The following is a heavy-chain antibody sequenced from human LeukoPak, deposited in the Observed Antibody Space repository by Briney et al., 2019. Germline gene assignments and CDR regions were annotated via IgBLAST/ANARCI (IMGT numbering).Heavy chain of an antibody. Sequence: GGSLRLSCAASGFTFRNYWMHWVRQVPGKGLVWVSRIDDDGTFTTYADSVKGRFIISRDNAKNTLYLQMNSLRVEDTAVYYCGREILEPGKTLTYWGQGSLITVSS. CDR1: GFTFRNYW. V-gene: IGHV3-74*01. CDR3: GREILEPGKTLTY. CDR2: IDDDGTFT. D-gene: IGHD1-14*01. J-gene: IGHJ4*02.